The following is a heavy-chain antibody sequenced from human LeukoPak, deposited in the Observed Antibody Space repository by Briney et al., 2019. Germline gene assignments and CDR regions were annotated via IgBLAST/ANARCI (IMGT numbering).Heavy chain of an antibody. J-gene: IGHJ3*02. D-gene: IGHD6-19*01. Sequence: VASVKVSSKASGYTFTGYYMHRVRQAPGQGREWMGWINPNSGGTNYAQKFQGRVTKTRGTSISTAYMELSRLRSDDTAVYYCATYSSGWYSLGAFDIWGQGTMVTVSS. CDR3: ATYSSGWYSLGAFDI. CDR1: GYTFTGYY. V-gene: IGHV1-2*02. CDR2: INPNSGGT.